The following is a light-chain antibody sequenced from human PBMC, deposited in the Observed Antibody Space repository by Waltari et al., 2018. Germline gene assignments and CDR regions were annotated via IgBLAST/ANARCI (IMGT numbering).Light chain of an antibody. Sequence: EIVLTQSPATLSLSPGERATLSCRASQSVSNYLAWYQQQPGQAPRLLRYDASTRATGTPARFSGSGSGTDFTLTISSLEPEDFAFYYCQQRGNGLTFGGGTKVEIK. CDR1: QSVSNY. J-gene: IGKJ4*01. V-gene: IGKV3-11*01. CDR3: QQRGNGLT. CDR2: DAS.